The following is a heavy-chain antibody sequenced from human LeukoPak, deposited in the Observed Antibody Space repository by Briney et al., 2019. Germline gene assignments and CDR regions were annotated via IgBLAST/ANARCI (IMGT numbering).Heavy chain of an antibody. Sequence: PGGSLRLSSAASGFTFITYAMSWVRQAPGRGLEWVSAVSGNDGSTNYADSVKGRFTISRDNSKNTVYLQMNSLRAEDTAVYYCAKFPGSSYLFDYWGQGSLVTVSS. CDR1: GFTFITYA. CDR2: VSGNDGST. V-gene: IGHV3-23*01. D-gene: IGHD2-21*01. CDR3: AKFPGSSYLFDY. J-gene: IGHJ4*02.